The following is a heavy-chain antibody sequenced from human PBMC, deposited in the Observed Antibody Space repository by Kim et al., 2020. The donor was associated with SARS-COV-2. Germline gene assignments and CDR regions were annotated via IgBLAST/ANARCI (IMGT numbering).Heavy chain of an antibody. CDR3: ARDGTYQPREITYYFYC. CDR1: GFAFSCYA. CDR2: IAYGGSNK. J-gene: IGHJ6*01. Sequence: GGSLRLSCAASGFAFSCYALHWVRQAPGKGLEWVAGIAYGGSNKYYADSVKGRFTFSRDKSKKTVFLQMNSLRGEDTAVYYCARDGTYQPREITYYFYC. D-gene: IGHD2-2*01. V-gene: IGHV3-30*03.